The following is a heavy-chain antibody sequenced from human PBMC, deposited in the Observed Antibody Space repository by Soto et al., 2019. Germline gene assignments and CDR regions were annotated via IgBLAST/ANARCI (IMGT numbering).Heavy chain of an antibody. D-gene: IGHD3-10*01. J-gene: IGHJ4*02. Sequence: QVQLVQSGAEVKNPGASVKLSCKASGYTFTNYYLHWVRQAPGQGLEWVGMINPSARNASYAQKSRGRLTMDRATSTTTVYMELSRLTFEDTAVYFCARDTSAANGVLDHWGQGTLVTASS. CDR3: ARDTSAANGVLDH. CDR1: GYTFTNYY. CDR2: INPSARNA. V-gene: IGHV1-46*04.